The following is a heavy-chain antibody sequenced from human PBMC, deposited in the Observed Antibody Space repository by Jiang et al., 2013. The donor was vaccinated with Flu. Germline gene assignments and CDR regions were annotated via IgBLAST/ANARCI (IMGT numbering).Heavy chain of an antibody. V-gene: IGHV1-3*01. CDR3: ARDLRSDFDY. Sequence: GAEVKKPGASVKVSCKASGYTFTSYAIHWVRQAPGQRLEWMGWINAGNGYTKYSQKFQGRVTITRDTSASTAYMELSSLRSEDTAVYYCARDLRSDFDYWGQGTLVTVSS. CDR1: GYTFTSYA. J-gene: IGHJ4*02. CDR2: INAGNGYT.